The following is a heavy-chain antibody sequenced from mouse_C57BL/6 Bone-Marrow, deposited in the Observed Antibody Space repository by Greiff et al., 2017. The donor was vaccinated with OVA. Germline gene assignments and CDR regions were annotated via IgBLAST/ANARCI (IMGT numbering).Heavy chain of an antibody. CDR2: IYPRSGNT. D-gene: IGHD2-4*01. CDR1: GYTFTSYG. Sequence: VKLQESGAELARPGASVKLSCKASGYTFTSYGISWVKQRTGQGLEWIGEIYPRSGNTYYNEKFKGKATLTADKSSSTAYMELRSLTSEDSAVYFCARFDLGYFDYWGQGTTLTVSS. J-gene: IGHJ2*01. CDR3: ARFDLGYFDY. V-gene: IGHV1-81*01.